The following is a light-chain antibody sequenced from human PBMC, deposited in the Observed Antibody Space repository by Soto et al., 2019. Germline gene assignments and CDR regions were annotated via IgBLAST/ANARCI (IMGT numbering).Light chain of an antibody. J-gene: IGKJ3*01. CDR2: GAA. CDR3: QHYNDRPPLT. CDR1: EDIRTS. V-gene: IGKV1-33*01. Sequence: DIQMTQSPSSLSASVGARVSITCQASEDIRTSLSWLQHKPGRAPKLLINGAAYMETGVPSRFMGSGSGTDVTPPISSLQHDDIATYYCQHYNDRPPLTFGPGTIVDVK.